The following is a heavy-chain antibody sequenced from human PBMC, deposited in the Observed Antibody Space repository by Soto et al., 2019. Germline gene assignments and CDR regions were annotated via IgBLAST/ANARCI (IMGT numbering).Heavy chain of an antibody. Sequence: PSETLSLTCTVSVGSISSYYWSWIRQPAGKGLEWIGRIYTSGSTNYNPSLKSRVTMSVDTSKNQFSLKLSSVTAADTAVYYCARGENYYDSSGYYYPSAFDIWGQGTMVTVSS. D-gene: IGHD3-22*01. CDR1: VGSISSYY. J-gene: IGHJ3*02. CDR2: IYTSGST. CDR3: ARGENYYDSSGYYYPSAFDI. V-gene: IGHV4-4*07.